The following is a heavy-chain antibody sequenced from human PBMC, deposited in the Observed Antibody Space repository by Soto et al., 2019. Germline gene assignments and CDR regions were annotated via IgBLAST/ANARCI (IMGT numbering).Heavy chain of an antibody. Sequence: GGSLRLSCAAAGFTVRISAIAVVRQAPGKGLEWVSAITAGGGSTYYADSVKGRFSISRDNSDDTLYLQVHSLRAEDTAVYYCAKSLEERYYGSGSFPPYFFDSWGQGTLVTVSS. CDR1: GFTVRISA. D-gene: IGHD3-10*01. J-gene: IGHJ4*02. CDR3: AKSLEERYYGSGSFPPYFFDS. CDR2: ITAGGGST. V-gene: IGHV3-23*01.